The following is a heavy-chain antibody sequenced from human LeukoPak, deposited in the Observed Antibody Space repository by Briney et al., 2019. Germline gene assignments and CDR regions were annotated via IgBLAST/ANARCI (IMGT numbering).Heavy chain of an antibody. D-gene: IGHD6-13*01. Sequence: GGSLRLSCAASGFTFSNAWMSWVRQAPGKGLEWVGRIKSKTDGGTTDYAAPVKGRFTISRDDSKNTLYLQMNSLKTEDTAVYYCTTDRMGFLAAELKGRNYYYGMDVWGQGTTVTVSS. V-gene: IGHV3-15*01. CDR3: TTDRMGFLAAELKGRNYYYGMDV. CDR2: IKSKTDGGTT. J-gene: IGHJ6*02. CDR1: GFTFSNAW.